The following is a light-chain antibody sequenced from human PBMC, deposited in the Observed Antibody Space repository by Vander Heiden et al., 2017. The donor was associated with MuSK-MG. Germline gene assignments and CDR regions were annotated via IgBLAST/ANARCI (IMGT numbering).Light chain of an antibody. CDR2: WAF. CDR3: QQYYTIPVT. Sequence: DIVMTQSPDSPAVSLGGRATTNWKSSQTVLDTSNNKNFLAWFQQKPGQPPKLLIYWAFTRESGVPDRFSGSGSGTDFTLTISGLQAEDVALYFCQQYYTIPVTFGGGTKVEIK. V-gene: IGKV4-1*01. J-gene: IGKJ4*01. CDR1: QTVLDTSNNKNF.